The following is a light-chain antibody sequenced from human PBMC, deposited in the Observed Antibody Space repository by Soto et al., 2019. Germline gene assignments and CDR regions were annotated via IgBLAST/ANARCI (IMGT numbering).Light chain of an antibody. Sequence: QSALTQPPSAPGSPGQSVAISCTGSSSDIGGYNYVSWYQHHPGKAPKLIIYEVTKRPSGVPDRFSGSKSGDTASLTVSGLQAEDEADYFCSSYAGSNNLGVFGGGTKLTVL. V-gene: IGLV2-8*01. CDR3: SSYAGSNNLGV. CDR1: SSDIGGYNY. CDR2: EVT. J-gene: IGLJ2*01.